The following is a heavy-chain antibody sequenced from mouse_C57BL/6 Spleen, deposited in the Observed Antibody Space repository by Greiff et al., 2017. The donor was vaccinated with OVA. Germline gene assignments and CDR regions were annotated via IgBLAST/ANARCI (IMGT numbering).Heavy chain of an antibody. CDR3: AREDGYSYYFDY. CDR1: GYSFTSYY. J-gene: IGHJ2*01. CDR2: IYPGSGNT. V-gene: IGHV1-66*01. D-gene: IGHD2-3*01. Sequence: VQLQQSGPELVKPGASVKISCKASGYSFTSYYIHWVKQRPGQGLEWIGWIYPGSGNTKYNEKFKGKATLTADTSSSTAYMQLSSLTSEDSAVYYCAREDGYSYYFDYWGQGTTLTVSS.